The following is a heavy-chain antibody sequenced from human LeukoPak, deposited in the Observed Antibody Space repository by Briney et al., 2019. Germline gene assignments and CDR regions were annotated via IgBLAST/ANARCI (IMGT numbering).Heavy chain of an antibody. J-gene: IGHJ4*02. CDR1: GYTFTSYG. Sequence: ASVKVSCKASGYTFTSYGISWVRQAPGQGLEWMGWISAYNGNTNYARKLQGRVTMTTDTSTSTAYMELRSLRSDDTAVYYCARDTRGSGWSLFDYWGQGTLVTVSS. CDR3: ARDTRGSGWSLFDY. V-gene: IGHV1-18*01. CDR2: ISAYNGNT. D-gene: IGHD6-19*01.